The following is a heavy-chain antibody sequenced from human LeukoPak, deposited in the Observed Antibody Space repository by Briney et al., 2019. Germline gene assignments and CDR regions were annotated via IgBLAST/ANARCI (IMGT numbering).Heavy chain of an antibody. Sequence: SVKVSCKASGGTISSYAISWVRQAPGQGLEWMGGIIPIFGTANYAQKFQGRVTITADESMSTAYMELSSLRSEDTAVYYCAREGVVDKGFDYWGQGTLVTVSS. J-gene: IGHJ4*02. CDR2: IIPIFGTA. V-gene: IGHV1-69*13. CDR3: AREGVVDKGFDY. CDR1: GGTISSYA. D-gene: IGHD3-22*01.